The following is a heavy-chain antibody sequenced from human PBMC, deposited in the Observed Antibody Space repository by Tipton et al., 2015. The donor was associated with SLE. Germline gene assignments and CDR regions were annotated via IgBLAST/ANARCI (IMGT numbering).Heavy chain of an antibody. CDR3: AREPVYYYYYMDV. Sequence: TLSLTCTVSGGSISTSNYNWGWIRQPPGKGLEWIGSIYYSGSTYYNPSLQSRVTISVDTSKNQFSLKLSSVTAADTAVYYCAREPVYYYYYMDVWGKGTTVTVSS. CDR1: GGSISTSNYN. J-gene: IGHJ6*03. V-gene: IGHV4-39*07. CDR2: IYYSGST.